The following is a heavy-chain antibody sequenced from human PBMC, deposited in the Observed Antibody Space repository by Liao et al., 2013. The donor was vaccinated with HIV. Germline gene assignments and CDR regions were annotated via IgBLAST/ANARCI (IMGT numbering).Heavy chain of an antibody. D-gene: IGHD3-3*01. Sequence: QLQLQESGPGLVKPSETLSLTCTVSGGSISSSSYYWGWIRQPPGKGLEWIGSIYYSGSTYYNPSLKSRVTISVDTSKNQFSLKLSSVTAADTAVYYCSRASGGDIWSGYYRGNWFDPWGQGILVTVSS. J-gene: IGHJ5*02. CDR2: IYYSGST. CDR1: GGSISSSSYY. CDR3: SRASGGDIWSGYYRGNWFDP. V-gene: IGHV4-39*07.